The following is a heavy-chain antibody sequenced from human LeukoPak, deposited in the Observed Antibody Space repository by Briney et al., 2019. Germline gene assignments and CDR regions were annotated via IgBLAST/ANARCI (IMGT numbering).Heavy chain of an antibody. CDR1: GYSISSDYY. Sequence: PSETLSLTCGVSGYSISSDYYWGWIRQSPGKGLEWIVTMHHSGGTYYNPSLRSRVTISVDTSKIQFSLRLSSVTATDTAVYYCARSPLFFYHMDVWGKGTTVTVSS. CDR3: ARSPLFFYHMDV. J-gene: IGHJ6*03. V-gene: IGHV4-38-2*01. CDR2: MHHSGGT. D-gene: IGHD2/OR15-2a*01.